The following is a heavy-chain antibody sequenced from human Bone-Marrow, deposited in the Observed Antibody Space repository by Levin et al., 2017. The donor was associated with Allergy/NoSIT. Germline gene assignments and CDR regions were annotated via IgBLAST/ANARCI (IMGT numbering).Heavy chain of an antibody. V-gene: IGHV6-1*01. CDR3: ARDLLIASRLRSNYVDY. J-gene: IGHJ4*02. CDR1: GDRVSSNSAA. Sequence: SPTLSLPCAISGDRVSSNSAAWNWIRQSPSRGLEWLGRTYYRSKWYNDYAVSVKSRIIINPDTSKNQFSLHLNSVTPEDTAVYYCARDLLIASRLRSNYVDYWGQGILVTVSS. CDR2: TYYRSKWYN. D-gene: IGHD6-6*01.